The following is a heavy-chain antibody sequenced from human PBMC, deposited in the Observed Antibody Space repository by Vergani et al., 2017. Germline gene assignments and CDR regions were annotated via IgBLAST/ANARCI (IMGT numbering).Heavy chain of an antibody. CDR3: ARSLVAGKGGY. V-gene: IGHV3-48*01. J-gene: IGHJ4*02. D-gene: IGHD6-19*01. CDR1: GFTFSSYS. Sequence: DVQLVESGGDLVQPGGSLRLSCAASGFTFSSYSMNWVRQAPGKGLEWISYISTTSDTIYYADSVRGRFTFSRDNAKNSLYLEMNSLRVEDTAVYFCARSLVAGKGGYWGQGTQVTVSS. CDR2: ISTTSDTI.